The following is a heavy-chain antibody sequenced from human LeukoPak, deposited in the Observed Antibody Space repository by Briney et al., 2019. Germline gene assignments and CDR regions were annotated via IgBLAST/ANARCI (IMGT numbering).Heavy chain of an antibody. CDR1: GGTFSSYT. CDR3: ARDRGYSYEDS. Sequence: SVKVTCKASGGTFSSYTISWVRHAPGQGLEWMGGIIPIFGTANYAQKFQGRVTITADESTSTDYMELSSLRSEDTAVYYCARDRGYSYEDSWGQGTLVTVSS. J-gene: IGHJ5*02. V-gene: IGHV1-69*13. CDR2: IIPIFGTA. D-gene: IGHD5-18*01.